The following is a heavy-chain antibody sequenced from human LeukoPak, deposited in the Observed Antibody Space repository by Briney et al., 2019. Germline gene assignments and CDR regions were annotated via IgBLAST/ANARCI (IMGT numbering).Heavy chain of an antibody. V-gene: IGHV3-30-3*01. Sequence: GGSLRLSCAASGFTLSSYAMHWVRQAPGKGLEWVAVISYDGNNKYYADSVKGRFTISRDNSKNTLYLQMNSLRAEDTAVYYCASPGGTVGATFRDYYYYYGMDVWGQGTTVTVSS. D-gene: IGHD1-26*01. CDR2: ISYDGNNK. CDR3: ASPGGTVGATFRDYYYYYGMDV. J-gene: IGHJ6*02. CDR1: GFTLSSYA.